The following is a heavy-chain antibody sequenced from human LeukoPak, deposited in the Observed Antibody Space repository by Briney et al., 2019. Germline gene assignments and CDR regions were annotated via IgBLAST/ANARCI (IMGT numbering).Heavy chain of an antibody. J-gene: IGHJ4*02. Sequence: SETLSLTCTVSGDSISSHYWSWIRQPAGKGLEWIGRIHPSGSTNYNPSLKSRLTLSVDTSKNQFSLKLSSVTAADTAVYYCARGPPPDFDYWGRGTLVTVSS. CDR2: IHPSGST. CDR3: ARGPPPDFDY. V-gene: IGHV4-4*07. CDR1: GDSISSHY.